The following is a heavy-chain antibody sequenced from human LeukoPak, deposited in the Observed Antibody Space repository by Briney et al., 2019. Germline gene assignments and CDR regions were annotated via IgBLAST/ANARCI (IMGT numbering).Heavy chain of an antibody. CDR3: ARVLFYDSSGYYAHDLYYFDY. Sequence: SETLSLTCTVSGGSISSGGYYWSWIRQPPGKGLEWIGYIYHSGSTYYNPSLKSRVTISVDRSKNQFSLKLSSVTAADTAVYYCARVLFYDSSGYYAHDLYYFDYWGQGTLVTVSS. CDR1: GGSISSGGYY. CDR2: IYHSGST. J-gene: IGHJ4*02. V-gene: IGHV4-30-2*01. D-gene: IGHD3-22*01.